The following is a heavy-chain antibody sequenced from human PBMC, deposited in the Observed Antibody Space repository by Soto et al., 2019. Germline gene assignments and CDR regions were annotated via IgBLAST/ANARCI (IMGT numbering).Heavy chain of an antibody. Sequence: ASVKVSCKASGYTFTSYYMYWVRQAPGQGLERMGIINPSGGSTSYAQKFQGRVTMTRDTSTSTVYMELSSLRSEDTAVYYWAREVESIGGGRDVGGQGTTVTVSS. J-gene: IGHJ6*02. V-gene: IGHV1-46*01. D-gene: IGHD3-16*01. CDR2: INPSGGST. CDR1: GYTFTSYY. CDR3: AREVESIGGGRDV.